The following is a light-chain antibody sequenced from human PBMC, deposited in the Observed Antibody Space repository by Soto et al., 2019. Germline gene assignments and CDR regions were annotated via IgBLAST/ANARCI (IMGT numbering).Light chain of an antibody. CDR2: DVS. CDR3: NSYTTSSTLV. Sequence: QSALTHPASVSGSPGQSITISCTGTSSDVGSYKYVSWYQQHPGKAPKLMIYDVSNRPSGVSNRFSGSKSGNTASLTISGLRAEDEADYYCNSYTTSSTLVFGTGTKLTVL. J-gene: IGLJ1*01. CDR1: SSDVGSYKY. V-gene: IGLV2-14*03.